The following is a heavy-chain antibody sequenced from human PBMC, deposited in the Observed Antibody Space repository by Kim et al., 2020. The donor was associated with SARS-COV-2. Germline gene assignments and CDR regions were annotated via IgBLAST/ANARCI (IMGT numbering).Heavy chain of an antibody. Sequence: ASVKVSCKASGYTFTGYYMHWVRQAPGQGLECMGWINPNSGGTNYAQKFQGRVTMTRDTSISTAYMELSRLRSDDTAVYYCARGRIAVAPLDYWGQGTLVTVSS. CDR2: INPNSGGT. V-gene: IGHV1-2*02. D-gene: IGHD6-19*01. J-gene: IGHJ4*02. CDR3: ARGRIAVAPLDY. CDR1: GYTFTGYY.